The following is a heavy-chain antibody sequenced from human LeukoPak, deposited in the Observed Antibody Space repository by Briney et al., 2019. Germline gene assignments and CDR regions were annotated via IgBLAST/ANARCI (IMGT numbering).Heavy chain of an antibody. Sequence: SETLSLTCTVSGGSISSGGYYWSWIRQHPGKGLEWIGYIYYSGSTYYNPSLKSRVTISVDTSKNQFSLKLSSVSAADTAVYYCARHLEAGSGLDYWGQGTLVTVSS. CDR2: IYYSGST. CDR1: GGSISSGGYY. D-gene: IGHD3-10*01. V-gene: IGHV4-31*03. J-gene: IGHJ4*02. CDR3: ARHLEAGSGLDY.